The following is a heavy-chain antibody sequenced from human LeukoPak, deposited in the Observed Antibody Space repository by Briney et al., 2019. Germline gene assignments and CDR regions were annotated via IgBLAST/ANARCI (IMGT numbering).Heavy chain of an antibody. CDR3: ARAAPGYSSSWGVDY. CDR1: GYTFTGYY. CDR2: INPNSGGT. V-gene: IGHV1-2*04. D-gene: IGHD6-13*01. Sequence: ASVKVSCKASGYTFTGYYMHWVRQAPGQGLEWMGWINPNSGGTNYAQKFQGWVIMTRDTSISTAYMELSRLRSDDTAVYYCARAAPGYSSSWGVDYWGQGTLVTVSS. J-gene: IGHJ4*02.